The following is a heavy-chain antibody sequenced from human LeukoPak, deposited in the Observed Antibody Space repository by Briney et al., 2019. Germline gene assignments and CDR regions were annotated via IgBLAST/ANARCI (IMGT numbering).Heavy chain of an antibody. CDR2: IYYSGTV. CDR1: DGSISGTPYN. CDR3: ARVTKYDNSRNNYYMDV. V-gene: IGHV4-39*06. Sequence: AETFALTCTVSDGSISGTPYNWGWFRQPPGKEPEWIGNIYYSGTVYYNPSLKSRVTISVDTSKNQFPLKLSSVTAADTAVYFCARVTKYDNSRNNYYMDVWGKGTTVTVSS. D-gene: IGHD4-17*01. J-gene: IGHJ6*03.